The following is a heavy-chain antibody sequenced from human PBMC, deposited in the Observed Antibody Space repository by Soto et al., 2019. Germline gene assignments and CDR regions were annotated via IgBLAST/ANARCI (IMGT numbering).Heavy chain of an antibody. D-gene: IGHD6-19*01. V-gene: IGHV4-34*01. CDR3: ARVADPYSSGWYPNWFDP. J-gene: IGHJ5*02. CDR2: INHSGST. Sequence: SETLSLTCAVYGGSFSGYYWSWIRQPPGKGLEWIGEINHSGSTNYNPSLKSRVTISVDTSKNPFSLKLSSVTAADTAVYYCARVADPYSSGWYPNWFDPWGQGTLVTVSS. CDR1: GGSFSGYY.